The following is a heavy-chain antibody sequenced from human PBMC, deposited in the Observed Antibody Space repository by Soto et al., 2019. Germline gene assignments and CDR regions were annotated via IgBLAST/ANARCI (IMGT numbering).Heavy chain of an antibody. CDR1: GFTFSSYS. J-gene: IGHJ6*03. CDR3: ARDLRGTSLDYYYYYMDV. D-gene: IGHD1-1*01. CDR2: ISSSSSYI. Sequence: GGSLRLSCAASGFTFSSYSMNWVRQAPGKGLEWVSSISSSSSYIYYADSVKGRFTISRDNAKNSLYLQMNSLRAEDTAVYYCARDLRGTSLDYYYYYMDVWGKGTTVTVSS. V-gene: IGHV3-21*01.